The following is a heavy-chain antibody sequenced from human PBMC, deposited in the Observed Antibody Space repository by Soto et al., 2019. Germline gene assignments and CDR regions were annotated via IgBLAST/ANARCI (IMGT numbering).Heavy chain of an antibody. Sequence: GESLKISCKASGYTFTNYWIVWVRQMPGKGLEWMGVIYPGDSDTRYSPSFRDQDTISADKSITTAYLQWRTLKASDTAMYFCARPLHRATVTWWDQDGFDIWGQGTMVTVSS. CDR2: IYPGDSDT. V-gene: IGHV5-51*01. CDR3: ARPLHRATVTWWDQDGFDI. CDR1: GYTFTNYW. D-gene: IGHD2-15*01. J-gene: IGHJ3*02.